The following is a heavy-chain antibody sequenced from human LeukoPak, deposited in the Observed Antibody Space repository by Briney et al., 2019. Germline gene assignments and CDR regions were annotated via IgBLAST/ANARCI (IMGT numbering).Heavy chain of an antibody. Sequence: PSETLSLTCAVSGGTISRYYWSWIRQSPAKGLEWIGYIYSTGSTNSSPSLKSRVSISVDTSKNQFSLNMRSVTAADTAVYYCARHESAVGALFHWGQGVLVTVSS. J-gene: IGHJ4*02. CDR3: ARHESAVGALFH. CDR1: GGTISRYY. CDR2: IYSTGST. V-gene: IGHV4-59*08. D-gene: IGHD1-26*01.